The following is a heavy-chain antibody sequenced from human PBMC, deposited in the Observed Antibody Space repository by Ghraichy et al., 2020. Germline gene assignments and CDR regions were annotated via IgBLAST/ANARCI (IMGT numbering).Heavy chain of an antibody. D-gene: IGHD3-22*01. CDR3: RVLMIVVVMTVGYYYYMDV. CDR1: GYTFTSYY. V-gene: IGHV1-46*01. CDR2: INPSGGST. J-gene: IGHJ6*03. Sequence: ASVKVSCKASGYTFTSYYMHWVRQAPGQGLEWMGIINPSGGSTSYAQKFQGRVTMTRDTSTSTVYMELSSLRSEDTAVYYPRVLMIVVVMTVGYYYYMDVWGKGTTVTVSS.